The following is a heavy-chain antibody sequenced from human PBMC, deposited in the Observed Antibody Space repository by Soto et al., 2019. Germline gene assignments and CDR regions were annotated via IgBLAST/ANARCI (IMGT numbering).Heavy chain of an antibody. V-gene: IGHV4-61*01. D-gene: IGHD3-3*01. J-gene: IGHJ6*02. CDR1: GGSVSSGSYY. CDR3: ARGHLSITIFGVVHYYGMDV. Sequence: SETLSLTCTVSGGSVSSGSYYWSWIRQPPGKGLEWIGYIYYSGSTNYNPSLKSRVTISVDTSKNQFSLKLSSVTAADTAVYYCARGHLSITIFGVVHYYGMDVRGQGTTVTVSS. CDR2: IYYSGST.